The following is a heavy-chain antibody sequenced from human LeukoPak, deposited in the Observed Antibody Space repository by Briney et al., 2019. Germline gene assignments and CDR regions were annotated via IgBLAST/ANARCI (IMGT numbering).Heavy chain of an antibody. CDR3: AKAERGSRGVGYFDY. Sequence: GGTLRLSCAASGFTFSSFGMSWVRQAPGKGLEWVSAISSTGGTAYYADSVKGRFTISRDNSKNTLYLQMNSLRAEDTAVYYCAKAERGSRGVGYFDYWGQGTLVTVSS. CDR1: GFTFSSFG. V-gene: IGHV3-23*01. D-gene: IGHD3-10*01. J-gene: IGHJ4*02. CDR2: ISSTGGTA.